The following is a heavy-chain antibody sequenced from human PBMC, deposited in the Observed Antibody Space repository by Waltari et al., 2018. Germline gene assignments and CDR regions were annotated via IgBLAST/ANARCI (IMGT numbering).Heavy chain of an antibody. CDR1: GFTFSSYG. V-gene: IGHV3-30*03. CDR2: ISNDGSNK. CDR3: ARGSEWFGELLNGLDY. Sequence: QVQLVESGGGVVQPGRSLRLSCAASGFTFSSYGMHWVRQAPGKGLEWVAVISNDGSNKYYADSVKGRFTISRDNSKNTLYLQMNSLRAEDTAVYYCARGSEWFGELLNGLDYWGQGTLVTVSS. J-gene: IGHJ4*02. D-gene: IGHD3-10*01.